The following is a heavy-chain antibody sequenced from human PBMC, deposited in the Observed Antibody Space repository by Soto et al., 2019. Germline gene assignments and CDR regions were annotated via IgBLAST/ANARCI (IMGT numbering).Heavy chain of an antibody. V-gene: IGHV3-11*06. CDR1: GFTFSDYY. Sequence: GGSLRLSCAASGFTFSDYYMSWIRQAPGKGLEWVSYISSSGSYTNYADSVKGRFTISSDNARNSLYLQLDSLRAEDTAVYYCARVGVATLLGYFDYWGQGT. CDR2: ISSSGSYT. J-gene: IGHJ4*02. CDR3: ARVGVATLLGYFDY. D-gene: IGHD5-12*01.